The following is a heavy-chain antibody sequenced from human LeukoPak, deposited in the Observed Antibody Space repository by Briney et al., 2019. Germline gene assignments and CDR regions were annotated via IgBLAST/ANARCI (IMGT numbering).Heavy chain of an antibody. J-gene: IGHJ6*02. CDR2: INYSGGTT. CDR3: ARHYFYGLDV. Sequence: GGSLRLSCAASGFTFSTYAMSWVRQAPGKGLEWVSVINYSGGTTYYAQSVKGRFTISKDNAKNTLYLQMNSLRAEDTAVYYCARHYFYGLDVWGQGTTVTVSS. CDR1: GFTFSTYA. V-gene: IGHV3-23*01.